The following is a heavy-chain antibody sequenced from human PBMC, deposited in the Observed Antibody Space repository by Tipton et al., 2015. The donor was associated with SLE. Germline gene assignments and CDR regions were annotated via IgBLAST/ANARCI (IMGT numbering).Heavy chain of an antibody. CDR2: ISYDGSNK. Sequence: SLRLSCAASGFTFSSYAMHWVRQAPGKGLEWVAVISYDGSNKYYADSVKGRFTISRDNSKNTLYLQMNSLRAEDTAVYYCAKNLVAHQAFDIWGQGTMVTVSS. V-gene: IGHV3-30-3*02. D-gene: IGHD5-12*01. CDR1: GFTFSSYA. CDR3: AKNLVAHQAFDI. J-gene: IGHJ3*02.